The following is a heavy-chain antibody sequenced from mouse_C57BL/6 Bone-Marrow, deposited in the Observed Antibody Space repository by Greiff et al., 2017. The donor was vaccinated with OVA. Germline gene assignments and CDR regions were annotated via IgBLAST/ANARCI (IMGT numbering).Heavy chain of an antibody. D-gene: IGHD2-3*01. J-gene: IGHJ2*01. Sequence: ESGPGLVKPSQSLSLTCSVTGYSITSGYYWNWIRQFPGNKLEWMGYISYDGSNNYNPSLKNRISITRDTSKNQVFLKLNSVTTEDTATYSGARDGGDGYWYYFDYWGQGTTLTVSS. CDR1: GYSITSGYY. V-gene: IGHV3-6*01. CDR2: ISYDGSN. CDR3: ARDGGDGYWYYFDY.